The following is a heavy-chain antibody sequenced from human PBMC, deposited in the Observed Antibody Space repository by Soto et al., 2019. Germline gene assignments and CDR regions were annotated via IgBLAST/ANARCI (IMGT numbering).Heavy chain of an antibody. J-gene: IGHJ4*02. CDR3: AEARCSTTNCYVPDY. CDR2: ISGSGASP. Sequence: PGGSLRLSCAVSGFTFRSSPMSWVRRAPGKGLEWVSAISGSGASPSYADSVQGRFTISRDNPKRTLYLQMNNLRAEDTAVYYCAEARCSTTNCYVPDYWGQGTLVTVSS. V-gene: IGHV3-23*01. CDR1: GFTFRSSP. D-gene: IGHD2-2*01.